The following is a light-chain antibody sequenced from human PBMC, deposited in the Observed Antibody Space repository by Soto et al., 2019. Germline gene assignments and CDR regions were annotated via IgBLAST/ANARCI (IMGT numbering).Light chain of an antibody. CDR3: QQYNHWPPIT. CDR2: DAF. J-gene: IGKJ5*01. Sequence: EIVLTQSPGTLSLSPGESATLSCRASRSLDSGQLAWYQQKVGRAPRLLIHDAFIRATGIPARFSGSGSGTEFTLAISSLQSEDFAVYYCQQYNHWPPITFGQGTRLEIK. V-gene: IGKV3-15*01. CDR1: RSLDSGQ.